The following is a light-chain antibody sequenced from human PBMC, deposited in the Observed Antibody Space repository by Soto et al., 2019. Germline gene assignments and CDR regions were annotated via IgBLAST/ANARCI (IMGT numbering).Light chain of an antibody. CDR2: DAS. Sequence: ENVLTQSAATLSLSPGERATLSCRASQSVSNYAAWYQQKPGQAPRLLIYDASNRATGIPARFSGSGSGTDFTLTISSLEPEDLAVYYCQQRSNWLFGPGTKVDIK. V-gene: IGKV3-11*01. CDR1: QSVSNY. J-gene: IGKJ3*01. CDR3: QQRSNWL.